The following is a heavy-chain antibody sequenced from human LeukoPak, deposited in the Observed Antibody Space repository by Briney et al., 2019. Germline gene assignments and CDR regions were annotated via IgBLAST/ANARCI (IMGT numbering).Heavy chain of an antibody. Sequence: GGSLRLSCAASGFSVNSNYMSWVRQAPGKGLEWVLVIYSGGSTYYADFVKGRFTISRHISKNTLYLQMNSLRAEDTAVYYCARARPYDAFDIWGQGTMVTVSS. CDR2: IYSGGST. V-gene: IGHV3-53*04. CDR3: ARARPYDAFDI. CDR1: GFSVNSNY. J-gene: IGHJ3*02.